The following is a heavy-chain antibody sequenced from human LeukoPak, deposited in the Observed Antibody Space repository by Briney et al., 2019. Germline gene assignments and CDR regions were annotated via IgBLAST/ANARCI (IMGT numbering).Heavy chain of an antibody. CDR2: ISGSGGTT. V-gene: IGHV3-23*01. CDR1: GFTFSSYA. D-gene: IGHD1-1*01. Sequence: GGSLRLSCEASGFTFSSYAMSWVRQAPGKGLEWVSSISGSGGTTNYADSVKGRFTISRDNSKNTLYLQMNSLRADDTAVYYCAKSATKYCFDYWGQGTLVTVSS. J-gene: IGHJ4*02. CDR3: AKSATKYCFDY.